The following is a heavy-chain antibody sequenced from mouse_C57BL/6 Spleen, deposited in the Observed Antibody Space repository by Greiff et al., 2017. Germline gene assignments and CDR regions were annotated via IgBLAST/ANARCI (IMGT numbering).Heavy chain of an antibody. D-gene: IGHD4-1*01. CDR1: GYTFTSYW. V-gene: IGHV1-52*01. CDR2: IDPSDSET. CDR3: ARELPRLTGTYGY. Sequence: QVQLQQPGAELVRPGSSVKLSCKASGYTFTSYWMHWVKQRPIQGLEWIGNIDPSDSETHYNQKFKDKATLTVDKSSSTAYMQLSSLTSEDSAVYYCARELPRLTGTYGYWGQGTTLTVSS. J-gene: IGHJ2*01.